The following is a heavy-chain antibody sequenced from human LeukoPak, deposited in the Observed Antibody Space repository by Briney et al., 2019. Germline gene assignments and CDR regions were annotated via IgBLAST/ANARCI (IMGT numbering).Heavy chain of an antibody. CDR2: IYYSGNT. CDR1: GGSISSYY. V-gene: IGHV4-59*01. D-gene: IGHD3-10*02. J-gene: IGHJ4*02. Sequence: SETLSLTCTLSGGSISSYYWSWIRQPPGKGLEWLGYIYYSGNTEYKPSLKSRVAMSVDTSKNQFSLRLSSVTAADTAVYYCARSTGSTMFIDYWGQGTLVTVSS. CDR3: ARSTGSTMFIDY.